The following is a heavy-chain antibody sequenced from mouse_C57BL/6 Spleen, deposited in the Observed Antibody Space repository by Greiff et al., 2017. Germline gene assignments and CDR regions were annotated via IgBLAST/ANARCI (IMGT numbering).Heavy chain of an antibody. Sequence: QVQLKQSGPELVKPGASVKISCKASGYAFSSSWMNWVKQRPGKGLEWIGRIYPGDGDTNYNGKFKGKATLTADKSSSTAYMQLSSLTSEDSAVYFCARPVVATDAMDYWGQGTSGTVSS. J-gene: IGHJ4*01. V-gene: IGHV1-82*01. D-gene: IGHD1-1*01. CDR2: IYPGDGDT. CDR1: GYAFSSSW. CDR3: ARPVVATDAMDY.